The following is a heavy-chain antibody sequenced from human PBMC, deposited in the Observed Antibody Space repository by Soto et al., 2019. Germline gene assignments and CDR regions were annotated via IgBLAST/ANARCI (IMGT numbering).Heavy chain of an antibody. Sequence: PGGSLRLSCAASGFTFSSYWMSWVRQAPWKGLEWVANIKQDGSEKYYVDSVKGRFTISRDNAKNSLYLQMNSLRAEDTAVYYCAREMTTVTTDYFDYWGQGTLVTVSS. CDR1: GFTFSSYW. CDR3: AREMTTVTTDYFDY. D-gene: IGHD4-17*01. V-gene: IGHV3-7*01. J-gene: IGHJ4*02. CDR2: IKQDGSEK.